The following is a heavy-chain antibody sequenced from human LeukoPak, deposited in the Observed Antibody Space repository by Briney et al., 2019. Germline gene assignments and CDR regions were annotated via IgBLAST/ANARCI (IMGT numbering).Heavy chain of an antibody. D-gene: IGHD1-26*01. V-gene: IGHV3-15*01. Sequence: GGSLRLSCAASGFTVSSNYMSWVRQAPGKGLEWVGRIKSKTDGGTTDYAAPVKGRFTISRDDSKNTLYLQMNSLKTEDTAVYSCTTGEWELLADYWGQGTLVTVSS. J-gene: IGHJ4*02. CDR2: IKSKTDGGTT. CDR1: GFTVSSNY. CDR3: TTGEWELLADY.